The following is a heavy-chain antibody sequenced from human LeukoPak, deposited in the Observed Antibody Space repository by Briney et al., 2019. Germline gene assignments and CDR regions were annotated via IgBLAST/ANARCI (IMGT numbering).Heavy chain of an antibody. CDR1: GYSFTGYY. Sequence: ASMKVSCKASGYSFTGYYIHWVRQAPGQGLEWMGWINPDDGVSKSAQKFQGRVTMTRDKSINTVYMELSGLTSDDTALYYCARGPNHYYYMDFWGKGNTVSVSS. CDR2: INPDDGVS. D-gene: IGHD2-8*01. J-gene: IGHJ6*03. CDR3: ARGPNHYYYMDF. V-gene: IGHV1-2*02.